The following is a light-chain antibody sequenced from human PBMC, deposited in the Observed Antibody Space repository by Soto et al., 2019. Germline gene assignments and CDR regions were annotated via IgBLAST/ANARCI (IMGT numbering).Light chain of an antibody. J-gene: IGLJ1*01. V-gene: IGLV2-8*01. CDR1: SSDVGGYNY. CDR3: SSYAGSSNV. CDR2: EVN. Sequence: QSALTQPPCASGSPGQSVAISCAGTSSDVGGYNYVSWYQQHPGKAPKLMIYEVNKRPSGVPDRFSGSKSGNTASLTVSGLQAEDEADYYCSSYAGSSNVFGTGTKVNVL.